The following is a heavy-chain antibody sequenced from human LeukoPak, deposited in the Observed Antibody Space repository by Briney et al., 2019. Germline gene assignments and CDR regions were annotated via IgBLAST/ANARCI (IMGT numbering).Heavy chain of an antibody. V-gene: IGHV1-24*01. CDR1: GYTLTELS. CDR2: FDPEDGET. CDR3: ATLYCSSTSCYKGFDY. D-gene: IGHD2-2*02. J-gene: IGHJ4*02. Sequence: GASVKVSCKVSGYTLTELSMHWVRQAPGKGLEWRGGFDPEDGETIYVQKFQGRVTMTEDTSTDTAYMELSSLRSEDTAVYYCATLYCSSTSCYKGFDYWGQGTLVTVSS.